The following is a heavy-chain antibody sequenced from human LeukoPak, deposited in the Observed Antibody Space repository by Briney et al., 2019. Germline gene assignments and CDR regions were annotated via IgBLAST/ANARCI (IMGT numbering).Heavy chain of an antibody. CDR2: IDNDGTHT. Sequence: GGSLRLSCAASGFTLSSYWMHWVRQAPGTGPVWVSYIDNDGTHTAYADSVKGRFTISRDNSKNTLYLQMNSLSAEDTAVYYCAKDLGGYSSGWSTWFDPWGQGTLVTVSS. J-gene: IGHJ5*02. CDR3: AKDLGGYSSGWSTWFDP. D-gene: IGHD6-19*01. CDR1: GFTLSSYW. V-gene: IGHV3-74*01.